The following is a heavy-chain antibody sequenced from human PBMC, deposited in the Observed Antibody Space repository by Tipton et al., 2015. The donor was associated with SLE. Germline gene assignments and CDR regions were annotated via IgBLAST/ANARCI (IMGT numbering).Heavy chain of an antibody. D-gene: IGHD3-9*01. CDR2: AFYDGSGE. V-gene: IGHV3-33*06. CDR1: GFVFSNYA. CDR3: AKDHSGFDAAYYFDY. J-gene: IGHJ4*02. Sequence: SLRLSCAASGFVFSNYAMHWVRQAPGKGLEWVAVAFYDGSGEFYAGSVRGRFTMSRDTSKNTVYLHMNSLRAEDSAVYYCAKDHSGFDAAYYFDYWGPGTLITVSS.